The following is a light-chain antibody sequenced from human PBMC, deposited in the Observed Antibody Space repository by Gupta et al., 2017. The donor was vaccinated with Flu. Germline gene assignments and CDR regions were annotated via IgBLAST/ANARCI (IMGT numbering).Light chain of an antibody. V-gene: IGKV1-39*01. CDR2: AAS. CDR1: QSISSY. J-gene: IGKJ1*01. Sequence: DIQMTQSPSSLSASVGDRVTITCRASQSISSYLNWCQQKPGKAPKLLIYAASSWQSGVPSRFSGSGSGTDFTLTISSRQPEDFATYYCQQSYSNPSWTFGQGTKVEIK. CDR3: QQSYSNPSWT.